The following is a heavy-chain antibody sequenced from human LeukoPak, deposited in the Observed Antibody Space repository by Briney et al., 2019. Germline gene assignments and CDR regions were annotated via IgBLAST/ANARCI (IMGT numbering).Heavy chain of an antibody. CDR2: IYYSGST. Sequence: PSETQSLTCTVSGGSISSYYWSWIRQPPGKGLEWIGYIYYSGSTNYNPSLKSRVTISVDTSKNQFSLKLSSVTAADTAVYYCARGAGFYGSGIDYWGQGTTVTVSS. CDR3: ARGAGFYGSGIDY. D-gene: IGHD3-10*01. V-gene: IGHV4-59*01. J-gene: IGHJ4*03. CDR1: GGSISSYY.